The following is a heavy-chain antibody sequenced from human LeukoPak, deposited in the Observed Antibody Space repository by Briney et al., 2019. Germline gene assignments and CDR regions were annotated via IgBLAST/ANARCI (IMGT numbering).Heavy chain of an antibody. J-gene: IGHJ4*02. V-gene: IGHV3-66*01. CDR3: ARSRSSGWLFDY. D-gene: IGHD6-19*01. Sequence: GGSLRLSCAASGFTVSSNYMSWVRQAPGKGLEWVSVIYSGGSTYYSDSVKGRFTISRDNSKNTLYLQMNSLRADDTAVYYCARSRSSGWLFDYWGQGTLVTVSS. CDR2: IYSGGST. CDR1: GFTVSSNY.